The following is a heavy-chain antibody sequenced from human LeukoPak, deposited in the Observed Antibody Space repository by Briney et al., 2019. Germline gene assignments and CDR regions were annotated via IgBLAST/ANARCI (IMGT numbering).Heavy chain of an antibody. J-gene: IGHJ4*02. CDR2: INPDGSTT. V-gene: IGHV3-74*01. CDR3: ARAVMGQDDY. CDR1: GFTFSSHW. D-gene: IGHD2-21*01. Sequence: GGSLRLSCAASGFTFSSHWMHWVRPAPGKGLLWVSRINPDGSTTTYADSVKGRFTISRDNAKNTVYLQMNSLRAEDTAVYYCARAVMGQDDYWGQGTLVTVSS.